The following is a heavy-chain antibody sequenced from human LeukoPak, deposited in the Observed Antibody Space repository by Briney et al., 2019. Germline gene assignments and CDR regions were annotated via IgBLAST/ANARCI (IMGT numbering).Heavy chain of an antibody. CDR1: GASINNYY. CDR2: LHYSGTT. CDR3: ARHHLYSGSYPDLFGY. D-gene: IGHD1-26*01. Sequence: SETLSLTFTVFGASINNYYWSWVRQPPGKALEWIGNLHYSGTTNYNPSLYSRVTISVDTSKSQFSLILRFVTAADTAVYYCARHHLYSGSYPDLFGYWGQGTLVTVSS. V-gene: IGHV4-59*08. J-gene: IGHJ4*02.